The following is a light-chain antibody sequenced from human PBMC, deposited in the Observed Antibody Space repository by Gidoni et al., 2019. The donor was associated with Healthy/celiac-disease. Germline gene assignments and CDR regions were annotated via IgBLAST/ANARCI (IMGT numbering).Light chain of an antibody. Sequence: EIALTQSPATLSVSPGETATRSCRASQSVSSILAWYQQKPGQAPRLLNYGASTRATGTPAMFSGSASATYFTPTISILPSEYFAFYYCQQYNNWPETFGQGTKVEIK. J-gene: IGKJ1*01. V-gene: IGKV3-15*01. CDR2: GAS. CDR3: QQYNNWPET. CDR1: QSVSSI.